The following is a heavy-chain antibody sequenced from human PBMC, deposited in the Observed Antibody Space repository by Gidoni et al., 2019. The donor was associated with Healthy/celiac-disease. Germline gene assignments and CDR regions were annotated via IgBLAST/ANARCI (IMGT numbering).Heavy chain of an antibody. CDR2: IYWDDDK. V-gene: IGHV2-5*02. D-gene: IGHD4-17*01. CDR3: AHRRVQDYGDYVYFNY. J-gene: IGHJ4*02. CDR1: GFSLSTSGVG. Sequence: QITLKESGPTLVKPTQTLTLTCTFSGFSLSTSGVGVGWIRQPPGKALEWLALIYWDDDKRYSPSLKSRLTITKDTSKNQVVLTMTNMDPVDTATYYCAHRRVQDYGDYVYFNYWGQGTLVTVSS.